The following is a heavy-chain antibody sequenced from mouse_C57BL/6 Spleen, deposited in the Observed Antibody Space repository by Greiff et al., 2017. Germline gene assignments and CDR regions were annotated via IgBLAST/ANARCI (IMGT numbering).Heavy chain of an antibody. J-gene: IGHJ4*01. D-gene: IGHD2-4*01. CDR1: GFSFNTYA. CDR3: VRHGEDYGGYYAMDY. V-gene: IGHV10-1*01. Sequence: EVQGVESGGGLVQPKGSLKLSCAASGFSFNTYAMNWVRQAPGKGLEWVARIRSKSNNYATYYADSVKDRFTISRDDSESMLYLQMNNLKTEDTAMYYCVRHGEDYGGYYAMDYWGQGTSVTVSS. CDR2: IRSKSNNYAT.